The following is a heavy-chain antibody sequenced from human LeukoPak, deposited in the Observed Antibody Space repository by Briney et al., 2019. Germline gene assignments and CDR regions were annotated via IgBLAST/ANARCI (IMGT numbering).Heavy chain of an antibody. CDR3: AGSGSYYGAEYFQH. CDR2: IYYSGST. V-gene: IGHV4-59*01. Sequence: SETLSLTCTVSGGSISSYYWSWIRQPPGKGLEWIGYIYYSGSTNYNPSLKSRVTISVDTSKNQFSLKLSSVTAADTAVYYCAGSGSYYGAEYFQHWGQGTLVTVSS. D-gene: IGHD1-26*01. J-gene: IGHJ1*01. CDR1: GGSISSYY.